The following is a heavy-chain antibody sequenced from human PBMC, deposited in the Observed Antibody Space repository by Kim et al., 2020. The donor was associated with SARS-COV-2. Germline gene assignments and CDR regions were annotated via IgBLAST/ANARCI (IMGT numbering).Heavy chain of an antibody. CDR2: INAGNGNT. CDR1: GYTFTSYA. Sequence: ASVKVSCKASGYTFTSYAMHWVRQAPGQRLEWMGWINAGNGNTKYSQKFQGRVTITRDTSASTAYMELSSLRSEDTAVYYCARVPLGGDKLVAVAGGGPFDYWGQGTLVTVSS. V-gene: IGHV1-3*01. D-gene: IGHD6-19*01. CDR3: ARVPLGGDKLVAVAGGGPFDY. J-gene: IGHJ4*02.